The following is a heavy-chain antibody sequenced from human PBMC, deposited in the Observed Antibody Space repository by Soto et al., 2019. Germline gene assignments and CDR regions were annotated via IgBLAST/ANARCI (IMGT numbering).Heavy chain of an antibody. Sequence: SVKVSCNASGYTFTSYGISWVRQAPGQGLEWMGWISAYNGNTNYAQKVQGRVTMTTDTSTSTAYMELSRLRSDDTAAYYCAREVVVGVAATHYGMDVWGQGTTVTVSS. D-gene: IGHD2-15*01. CDR3: AREVVVGVAATHYGMDV. CDR1: GYTFTSYG. CDR2: ISAYNGNT. V-gene: IGHV1-18*04. J-gene: IGHJ6*02.